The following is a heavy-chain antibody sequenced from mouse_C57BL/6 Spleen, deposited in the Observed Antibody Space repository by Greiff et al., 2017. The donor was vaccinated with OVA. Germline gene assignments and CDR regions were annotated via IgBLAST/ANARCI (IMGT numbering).Heavy chain of an antibody. J-gene: IGHJ2*01. CDR3: ARSGLGRIFDY. V-gene: IGHV1-80*01. CDR2: IYPGDGDT. Sequence: VQLQQSGAELVKPGASVKISCKASGYAFSSYWMNWVKQRPGKGLEWIGQIYPGDGDTNYNGKFKGKATLTADKSSSTAYMQLSSLTSEDSAVYFCARSGLGRIFDYWGQGTTLTVSS. CDR1: GYAFSSYW. D-gene: IGHD4-1*01.